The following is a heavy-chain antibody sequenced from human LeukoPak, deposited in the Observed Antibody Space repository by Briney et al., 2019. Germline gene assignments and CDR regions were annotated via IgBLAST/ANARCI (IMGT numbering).Heavy chain of an antibody. CDR2: MNPNSGNT. J-gene: IGHJ4*02. Sequence: ASVKVSCKASGYTFTSYDINWVRQATGQGLEWMGWMNPNSGNTGYAQKFQGRVTMTRNTSISTAYMELSSLRSEGTAVYYCARGGDRRTYYYDSSGYYDWGQGTLVTVSS. CDR3: ARGGDRRTYYYDSSGYYD. V-gene: IGHV1-8*01. CDR1: GYTFTSYD. D-gene: IGHD3-22*01.